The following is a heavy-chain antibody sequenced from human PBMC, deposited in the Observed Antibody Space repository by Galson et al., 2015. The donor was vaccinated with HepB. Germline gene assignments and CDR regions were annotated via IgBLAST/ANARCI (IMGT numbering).Heavy chain of an antibody. V-gene: IGHV3-30*18. Sequence: SLRLSCAASGFTFSSYGMHWVRQAPGKGLEWVAVISYDGSNKYYADSVKGRFTISRDNSKNTLYLQMNSLRAEDTAVYYCAKDGGGHYYDSSGYGITYYFDYWGQGTLVTVSS. J-gene: IGHJ4*02. D-gene: IGHD3-22*01. CDR3: AKDGGGHYYDSSGYGITYYFDY. CDR2: ISYDGSNK. CDR1: GFTFSSYG.